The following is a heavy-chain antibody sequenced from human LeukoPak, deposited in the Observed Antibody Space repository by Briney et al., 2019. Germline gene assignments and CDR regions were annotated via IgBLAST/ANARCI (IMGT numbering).Heavy chain of an antibody. CDR2: MSSGGRKE. CDR1: GFTFSSFA. CDR3: SRDGDVTGETFDY. Sequence: GRSLRLSCAASGFTFSSFAMHWVRQAPGKGLEWVAVMSSGGRKENYADSVKGRFTISRDNSKSTLFLQMTSLRPEDTAVYCSRDGDVTGETFDYWGQGTLVTVSS. D-gene: IGHD2-21*02. J-gene: IGHJ4*02. V-gene: IGHV3-30*01.